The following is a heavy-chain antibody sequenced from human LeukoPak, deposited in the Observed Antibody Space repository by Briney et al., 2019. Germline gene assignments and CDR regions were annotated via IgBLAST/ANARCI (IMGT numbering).Heavy chain of an antibody. V-gene: IGHV4-4*02. D-gene: IGHD6-19*01. CDR2: ISLRGLT. J-gene: IGHJ4*02. CDR1: GGSISGTNW. CDR3: ARHFDSRGWTAGFDS. Sequence: PSGTLSLTCGVSGGSISGTNWWSWGRPPPGQGLEGIGEISLRGLTNYNPSLRSRLTMSLDESKNQVSLNLTSVTAADTAVYYCARHFDSRGWTAGFDSWGQGTLVTVSS.